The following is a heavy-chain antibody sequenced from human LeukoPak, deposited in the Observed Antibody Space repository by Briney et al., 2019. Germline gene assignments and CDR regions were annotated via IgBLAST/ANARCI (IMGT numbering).Heavy chain of an antibody. Sequence: AGGSLRLSCAASGFTFSSYAMSWVRQAPGKGLEWVSAISASGGSTYYADSVRGRFTISRDNSKNTLYLQMNSLRAEDTAVYYCAKDGVVVPTVIVVVAYFDYWGQGTQVTVSS. CDR2: ISASGGST. V-gene: IGHV3-23*01. D-gene: IGHD3-22*01. CDR3: AKDGVVVPTVIVVVAYFDY. J-gene: IGHJ4*02. CDR1: GFTFSSYA.